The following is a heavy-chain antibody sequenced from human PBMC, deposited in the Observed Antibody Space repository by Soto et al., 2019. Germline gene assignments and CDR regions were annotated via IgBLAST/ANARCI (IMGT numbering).Heavy chain of an antibody. CDR3: ARGGIVGTTAGAVYGMDV. V-gene: IGHV3-74*01. D-gene: IGHD1-26*01. CDR1: GFTFSSYW. Sequence: GGSLRLSCAASGFTFSSYWMHWVRQAPGKGLVWVSRIKSDGSSTTYADSVRGRFTISRDNAKNTLYLQMNSLGAEDTAVYYCARGGIVGTTAGAVYGMDVWGQGTTVTVSS. J-gene: IGHJ6*02. CDR2: IKSDGSST.